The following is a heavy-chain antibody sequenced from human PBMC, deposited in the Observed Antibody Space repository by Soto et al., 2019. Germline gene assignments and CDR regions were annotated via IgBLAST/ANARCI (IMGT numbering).Heavy chain of an antibody. Sequence: GSLRLSCAASGFTFSSYGMHWGRQAPGKGLGWGGVGWYDGSNRYYADSLKGRFTISRDNSKNTLYLQMNSLRAEDTSVYYRAGDQTHYFDYWGQGTLVTVSS. CDR1: GFTFSSYG. J-gene: IGHJ4*02. V-gene: IGHV3-33*01. CDR2: GWYDGSNR. CDR3: AGDQTHYFDY.